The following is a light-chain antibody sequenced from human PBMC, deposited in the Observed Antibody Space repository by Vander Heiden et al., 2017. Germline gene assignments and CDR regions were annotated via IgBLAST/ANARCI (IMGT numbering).Light chain of an antibody. CDR2: LNSDGSH. J-gene: IGLJ2*01. CDR1: SGHSSYA. CDR3: QTWGTGIRV. Sequence: HLVLTLSPSASASPGASVQLTCPLSSGHSSYAIAWHQQQPEKGPRYLMKLNSDGSHSKGDGIPDRFSGSSSGAERYLTISSLQSEDEADYYCQTWGTGIRVFGGGTKLTVL. V-gene: IGLV4-69*01.